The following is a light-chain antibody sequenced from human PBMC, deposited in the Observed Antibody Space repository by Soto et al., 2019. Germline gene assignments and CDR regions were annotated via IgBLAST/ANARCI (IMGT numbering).Light chain of an antibody. CDR3: QQYNDWPFT. V-gene: IGKV3-15*01. Sequence: EIVMTQSPGTLSVSPGERATLSCRASQSVSVNLAWYQQKPGQAPRLLIYGVSTRATGIPARFSGSESGTEFTLTISSLQSEDFEVYYCQQYNDWPFTFGHGNKVDIK. CDR1: QSVSVN. J-gene: IGKJ3*01. CDR2: GVS.